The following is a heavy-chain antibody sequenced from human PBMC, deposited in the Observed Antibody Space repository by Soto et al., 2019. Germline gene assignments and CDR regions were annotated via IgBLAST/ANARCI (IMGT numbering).Heavy chain of an antibody. CDR2: IIPIFGTT. D-gene: IGHD2-21*02. Sequence: QVQLVQSGAEVKKPGSSVKVSCKASGGTFSSYAISWVRQAPGQGLEWMGGIIPIFGTTNYAQKFQGRVTITADESTSTAYMELSSLRSEDTAVYYCARDRCGGDCYPIPYYYYGMDVWGQGTTVTVSS. CDR3: ARDRCGGDCYPIPYYYYGMDV. CDR1: GGTFSSYA. V-gene: IGHV1-69*12. J-gene: IGHJ6*02.